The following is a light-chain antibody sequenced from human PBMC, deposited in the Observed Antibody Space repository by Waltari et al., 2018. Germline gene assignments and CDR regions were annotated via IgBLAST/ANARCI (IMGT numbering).Light chain of an antibody. J-gene: IGKJ2*01. Sequence: DIQMTQSPSSLSASIGDRVTITCRASENIGSCLNGYQQRTGEAPKLLIYATSTLQTEVPSRFSGSGSRTDFTLTISSLQPEDFATYYCQHTFETPYSFGQGTKLESK. V-gene: IGKV1-39*01. CDR2: ATS. CDR1: ENIGSC. CDR3: QHTFETPYS.